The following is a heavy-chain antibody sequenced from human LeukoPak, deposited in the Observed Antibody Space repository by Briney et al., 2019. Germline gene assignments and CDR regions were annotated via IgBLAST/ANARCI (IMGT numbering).Heavy chain of an antibody. V-gene: IGHV3-74*01. CDR3: AKLAKYFYGSETYYFFEH. CDR2: INSDGSST. CDR1: GFTFSSYW. J-gene: IGHJ4*02. Sequence: GGSLRLSCAASGFTFSSYWMHWVRQGPGKGLVWVSRINSDGSSTAYADSVKGRFTISRDNAKNSLYLQMTSLRVEDTAVYYCAKLAKYFYGSETYYFFEHWGQGTPVTASS. D-gene: IGHD3-10*01.